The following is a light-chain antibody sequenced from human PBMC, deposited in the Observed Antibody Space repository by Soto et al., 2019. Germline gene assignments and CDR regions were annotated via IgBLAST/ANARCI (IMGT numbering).Light chain of an antibody. V-gene: IGLV1-44*01. CDR1: SSNIGSNT. CDR3: AAWENSLNGPV. J-gene: IGLJ3*02. CDR2: SDN. Sequence: QAVVTQPPSASGTPGQRVTISCSGSSSNIGSNTVSWYQQLPGTAPKLLIYSDNERPSGVPDRFSGSKSGTSASLAISGLQSEDEADYYCAAWENSLNGPVFGGGTKLTVL.